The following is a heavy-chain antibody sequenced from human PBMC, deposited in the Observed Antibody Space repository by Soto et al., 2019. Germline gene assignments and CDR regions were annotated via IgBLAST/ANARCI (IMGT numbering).Heavy chain of an antibody. V-gene: IGHV3-33*01. D-gene: IGHD6-19*01. CDR1: GFTFSSYG. CDR2: IWYDGSNK. J-gene: IGHJ4*02. CDR3: ARVSYSSGWSLLNLFDY. Sequence: QVQLVESGGGVVQPGRSLRLSCAASGFTFSSYGMHWVRQAPGKGLEWVAVIWYDGSNKYYADSVKGRFTISRDNSKNTLYLQMNSLRAEDTAVYYCARVSYSSGWSLLNLFDYWGQGTLVTVSS.